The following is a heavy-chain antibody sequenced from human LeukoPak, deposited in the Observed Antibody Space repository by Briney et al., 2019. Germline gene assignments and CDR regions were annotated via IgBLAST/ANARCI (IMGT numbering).Heavy chain of an antibody. D-gene: IGHD3-16*01. Sequence: QPGGSLPLSCAASGFTVSSNYMSWVRQAPGKGLEWVSIIYSGGSTYYADSVKGRFTISRHNSKNTLYLQMNSLRAEDPAVYYCAREVGGSAFDIWGQGTMVTVSS. J-gene: IGHJ3*02. CDR2: IYSGGST. CDR3: AREVGGSAFDI. V-gene: IGHV3-53*04. CDR1: GFTVSSNY.